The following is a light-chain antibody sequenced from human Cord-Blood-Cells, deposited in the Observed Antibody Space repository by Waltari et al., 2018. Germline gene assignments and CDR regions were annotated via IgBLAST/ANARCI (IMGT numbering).Light chain of an antibody. CDR1: SSNLGSNY. CDR3: AAWDDSLSGVV. CDR2: RNN. V-gene: IGLV1-47*01. Sequence: QSVLTQPPSASGTPGQSVTSSCSGSSSNLGSNYVYWYPQLPGTAPKLLRYRNNQRPSGVPDRFSGSKSGTSASLAISGLRSEDEADYYCAAWDDSLSGVVFGGGTKLTVL. J-gene: IGLJ2*01.